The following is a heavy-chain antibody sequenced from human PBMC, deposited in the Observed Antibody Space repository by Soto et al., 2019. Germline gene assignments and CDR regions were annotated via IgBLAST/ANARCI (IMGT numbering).Heavy chain of an antibody. V-gene: IGHV3-7*01. CDR3: AGGNALDV. J-gene: IGHJ6*02. CDR2: IHRDEIEK. CDR1: TFPFSTYW. Sequence: VGSLRLSGAASTFPFSTYWMTWVRQAPGKGLEWVANIHRDEIEKYYMDSVKGRFTISRDNAKNSLYLQMTSLRAEDTAVYYCAGGNALDVWGQGTTVTVSS.